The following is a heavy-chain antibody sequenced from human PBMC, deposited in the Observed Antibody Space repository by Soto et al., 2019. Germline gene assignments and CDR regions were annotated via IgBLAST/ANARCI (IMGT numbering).Heavy chain of an antibody. V-gene: IGHV3-48*04. CDR1: GFDFSFYS. J-gene: IGHJ5*02. D-gene: IGHD3-22*01. Sequence: GGSLRLSCAASGFDFSFYSMNWVRQAPGKGLEWVAYVSSGGNTIYSADSVKGRFTISRDNAKNSLYLQMNNLRVEDTAVYYCARDWDSSGYFWFAPWGQGTLVTVPS. CDR2: VSSGGNTI. CDR3: ARDWDSSGYFWFAP.